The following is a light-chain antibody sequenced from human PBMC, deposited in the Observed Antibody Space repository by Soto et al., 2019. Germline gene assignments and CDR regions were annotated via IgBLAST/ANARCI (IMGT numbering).Light chain of an antibody. CDR1: QSVSSN. CDR3: QQYNKWPLFT. V-gene: IGKV3-15*01. J-gene: IGKJ3*01. Sequence: EIVMTQSPVTLSVSPGERATLSCRASQSVSSNLAWYQQKPGQAPRLLIYAASTRATGIPARFSGSGSGTEFTLTISSLQSEDFAVYYCQQYNKWPLFTFGHGTKVDIK. CDR2: AAS.